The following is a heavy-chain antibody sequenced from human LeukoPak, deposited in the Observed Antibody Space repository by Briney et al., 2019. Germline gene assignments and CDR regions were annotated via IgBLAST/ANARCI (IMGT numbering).Heavy chain of an antibody. CDR3: ARSWLRLYFDY. CDR1: GGSISSNY. Sequence: SETLSLTCTVSGGSISSNYWSWIRQPPGKGLEWIGYIYYSGSTNYNPSLKSRVTRSVDTSKNQFSLKLSSVTAADTAVYYCARSWLRLYFDYWGQGTLVTVSS. CDR2: IYYSGST. V-gene: IGHV4-59*08. J-gene: IGHJ4*02. D-gene: IGHD5-12*01.